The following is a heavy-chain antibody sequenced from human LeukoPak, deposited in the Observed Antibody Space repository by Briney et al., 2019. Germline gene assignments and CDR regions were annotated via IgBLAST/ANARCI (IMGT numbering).Heavy chain of an antibody. Sequence: PSETLSLTCTGSGGSISSYYWSWLRQPPGKGLEWLGFIYYSGSTHYKSSLKSRVTISVDTSKNQFSLRLSSVTAADTAVYYCARHSGSSPHYFDYWGQGTLVTVSS. CDR1: GGSISSYY. V-gene: IGHV4-59*08. J-gene: IGHJ4*02. D-gene: IGHD1-26*01. CDR2: IYYSGST. CDR3: ARHSGSSPHYFDY.